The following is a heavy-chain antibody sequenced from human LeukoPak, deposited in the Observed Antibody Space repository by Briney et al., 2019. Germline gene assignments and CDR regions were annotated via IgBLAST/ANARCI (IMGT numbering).Heavy chain of an antibody. D-gene: IGHD6-19*01. CDR2: ISSSSSYI. Sequence: GGSLRLSCAASGYTFSSYSMNWVRQAPGKGLEWVSSISSSSSYIYYADSVKGRFTISRDNAKNSLYLQMNSLRAEDTAVYYCARGIAVAGTPYFDYWGQGTLVTVSS. J-gene: IGHJ4*02. CDR3: ARGIAVAGTPYFDY. V-gene: IGHV3-21*01. CDR1: GYTFSSYS.